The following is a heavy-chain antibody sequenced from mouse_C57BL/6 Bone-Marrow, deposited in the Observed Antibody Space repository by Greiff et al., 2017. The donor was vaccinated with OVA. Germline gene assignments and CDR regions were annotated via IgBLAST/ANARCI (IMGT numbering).Heavy chain of an antibody. CDR1: GYTFTSYW. V-gene: IGHV1-69*01. J-gene: IGHJ4*01. CDR3: ARVRALGRRYAMDY. CDR2: IDPSDSYT. D-gene: IGHD4-1*01. Sequence: QFQLQQPGAELVMPGASVKLSCKASGYTFTSYWMHWVKQRPGQGLEWIGEIDPSDSYTNYNQKFKGKSTLTVDKSSSTAYMQLSSLTSEESAVYYCARVRALGRRYAMDYWGQGTSVTVSS.